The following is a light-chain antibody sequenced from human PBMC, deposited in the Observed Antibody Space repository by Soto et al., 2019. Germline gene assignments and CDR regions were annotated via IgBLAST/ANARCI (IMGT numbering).Light chain of an antibody. J-gene: IGKJ2*03. CDR1: QTVSSN. V-gene: IGKV3-15*01. CDR3: QQFNNLPYS. CDR2: GSF. Sequence: EVVMTQSPATLSVSPGESATLSCRASQTVSSNLAWYQQKPGQAPRLLIDGSFTRATGVPARFSASRSGTECTLTISSPQSEDFALYFCQQFNNLPYSFGQGTKLEIK.